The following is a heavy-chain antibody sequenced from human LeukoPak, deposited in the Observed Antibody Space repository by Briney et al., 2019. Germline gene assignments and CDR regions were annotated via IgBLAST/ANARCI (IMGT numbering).Heavy chain of an antibody. J-gene: IGHJ4*02. CDR2: IYTSGST. CDR3: ARGGTSGWYPYYFDY. CDR1: GGSISSYY. Sequence: SETLSLTCTVSGGSISSYYWSWIRQPAGKGLEWIGRIYTSGSTNYNPSLKSRVTMTVDTSKNQFSLKLSSVTAADTAVYYCARGGTSGWYPYYFDYWGQGTLVTVSS. D-gene: IGHD6-19*01. V-gene: IGHV4-4*07.